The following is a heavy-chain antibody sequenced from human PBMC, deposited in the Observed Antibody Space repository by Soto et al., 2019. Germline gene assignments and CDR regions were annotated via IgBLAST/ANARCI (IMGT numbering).Heavy chain of an antibody. J-gene: IGHJ3*02. V-gene: IGHV3-13*01. Sequence: GGSLRLSCAASGFTFSSYDMHWVRQATGKGLEWVSAIGTAGDTYYPGSVKGRFTISRENAKNSLYLQMNSLRAEDTAVYYCARDDARYCSGGSCSGSAFDIWGQGTMVTVSS. CDR3: ARDDARYCSGGSCSGSAFDI. CDR2: IGTAGDT. D-gene: IGHD2-15*01. CDR1: GFTFSSYD.